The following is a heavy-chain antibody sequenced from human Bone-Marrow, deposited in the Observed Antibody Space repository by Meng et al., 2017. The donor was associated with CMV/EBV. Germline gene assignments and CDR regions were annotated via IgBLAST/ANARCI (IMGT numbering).Heavy chain of an antibody. CDR1: GYTFTSYE. CDR2: MNPNNGNT. CDR3: ARGSSSSTSRRGYFDY. J-gene: IGHJ4*02. D-gene: IGHD2-2*01. V-gene: IGHV1-8*03. Sequence: ASVKVSCKASGYTFTSYEINWVRQAAGQGLEWMGWMNPNNGNTGYAQKFQGRVTITRNTSIRTAHMELSSLTSEDTAVYYCARGSSSSTSRRGYFDYWGQGTLVTVSS.